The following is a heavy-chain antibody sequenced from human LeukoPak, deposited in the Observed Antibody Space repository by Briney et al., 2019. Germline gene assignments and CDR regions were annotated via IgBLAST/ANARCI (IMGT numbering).Heavy chain of an antibody. CDR2: IIPIFGTA. V-gene: IGHV1-69*13. CDR1: GYTFTGFY. D-gene: IGHD3-9*01. CDR3: ARGTAPYYDILTATQGYYMDV. Sequence: ASVKVSGKTSGYTFTGFYKHWVRQAPGQGLDWMGGIIPIFGTADYAQKFQGSVTITADESTSTAYMEPSSLRSEDTAVYYCARGTAPYYDILTATQGYYMDVWGKGTTVTISS. J-gene: IGHJ6*03.